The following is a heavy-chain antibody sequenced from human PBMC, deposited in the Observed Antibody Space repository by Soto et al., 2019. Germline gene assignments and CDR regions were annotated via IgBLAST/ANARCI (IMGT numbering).Heavy chain of an antibody. V-gene: IGHV1-3*01. Sequence: ASVKVSCKASGYTFTSYAMHWVRQAPGQRLEWMGWINAGNGNTKYSQKFQGRVTITRDTSASTAYMELSSLRSEDTAVYYCARDDLYCSSTSCYAGWFDPWGQGTLVTVSS. CDR3: ARDDLYCSSTSCYAGWFDP. CDR1: GYTFTSYA. CDR2: INAGNGNT. J-gene: IGHJ5*02. D-gene: IGHD2-2*01.